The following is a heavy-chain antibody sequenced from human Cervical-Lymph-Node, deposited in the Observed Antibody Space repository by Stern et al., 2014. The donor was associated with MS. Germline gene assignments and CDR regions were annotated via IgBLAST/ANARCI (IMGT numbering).Heavy chain of an antibody. D-gene: IGHD3-22*01. V-gene: IGHV1-18*01. Sequence: QLVQSGAEVRKPGASVKVSCKTSGYTLTKFGTGWVRQAPGQGLELVGWISAFNGKTNYGQKFQGRVTMTTDTSTNTVYMELRSLRSDDTAVYYCARDAETRYYDSSGYSYFDSWGQGTLITVSS. CDR3: ARDAETRYYDSSGYSYFDS. CDR2: ISAFNGKT. CDR1: GYTLTKFG. J-gene: IGHJ4*02.